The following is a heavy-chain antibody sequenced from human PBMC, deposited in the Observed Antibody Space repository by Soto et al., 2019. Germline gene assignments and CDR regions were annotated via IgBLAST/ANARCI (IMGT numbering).Heavy chain of an antibody. Sequence: QVQLVQSGAEVMKPGASVKVSCKASGYTFTSYAMHWVRQAPGQRLEWMGWINAGNGNTKYSQKFQGRVTITRDTSASAAYMELSSLRSEATAVYYCARNLAGGGSYFDYWGQGTLVTVSS. J-gene: IGHJ4*02. CDR2: INAGNGNT. CDR1: GYTFTSYA. D-gene: IGHD3-16*01. V-gene: IGHV1-3*01. CDR3: ARNLAGGGSYFDY.